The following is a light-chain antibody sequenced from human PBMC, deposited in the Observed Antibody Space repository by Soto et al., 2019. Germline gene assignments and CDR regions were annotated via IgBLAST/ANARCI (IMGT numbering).Light chain of an antibody. CDR1: SSDVGAYDY. J-gene: IGLJ1*01. CDR3: SSYTSSSTLYV. Sequence: QSALTQPASVSGSPGQSITISCTGTSSDVGAYDYVSWYQQNPGKAPKLIIYEVNNRPSGVSHRFSGSKSGNTASLTISGLQAEDEADYYCSSYTSSSTLYVFGTGTKLTVL. CDR2: EVN. V-gene: IGLV2-14*01.